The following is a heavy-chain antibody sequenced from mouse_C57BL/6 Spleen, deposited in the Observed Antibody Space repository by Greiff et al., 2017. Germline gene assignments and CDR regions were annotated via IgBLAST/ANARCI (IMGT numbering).Heavy chain of an antibody. V-gene: IGHV5-17*01. CDR1: GFTFSDYG. D-gene: IGHD4-1*01. CDR3: ARRLTGPYYAMDY. J-gene: IGHJ4*01. CDR2: ISSGSSTI. Sequence: EVMLVESGGGLVKPGGSLKLSCAASGFTFSDYGMHWVRQAPEKGLEWVAYISSGSSTIYYADTVKGRFTISRDNAKNTLFLQMTSLRSEDTAMYYCARRLTGPYYAMDYWGQGTSVTVSS.